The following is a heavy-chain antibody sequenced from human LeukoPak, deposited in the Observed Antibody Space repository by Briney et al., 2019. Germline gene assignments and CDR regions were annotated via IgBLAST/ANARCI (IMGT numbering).Heavy chain of an antibody. CDR3: AKSRWFAERYFDH. J-gene: IGHJ4*02. D-gene: IGHD6-13*01. Sequence: GGSLRLSGAASGFIFSNYVMNWVRQAPGKGLEWVASISATGVDTYNGDSAKGRFTVSRDNSNNTLFLQVDSLRVEDTAVYYCAKSRWFAERYFDHWCQGILVTVSS. V-gene: IGHV3-23*01. CDR1: GFIFSNYV. CDR2: ISATGVDT.